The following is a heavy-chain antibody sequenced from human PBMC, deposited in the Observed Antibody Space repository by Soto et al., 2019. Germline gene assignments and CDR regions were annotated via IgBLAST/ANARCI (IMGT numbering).Heavy chain of an antibody. CDR2: INHSGST. J-gene: IGHJ4*02. CDR1: GGSFSGYY. CDR3: ARTIAVAGIFLPSQRYFDY. V-gene: IGHV4-34*01. Sequence: KSSETLSLTCTVSGGSFSGYYWSWIRQPPGKGLEWIGEINHSGSTNYNPSLKSRVTISVDTSKNQFSPKLSSVTAADTAVYYCARTIAVAGIFLPSQRYFDYWGQGTLVTVSS. D-gene: IGHD6-19*01.